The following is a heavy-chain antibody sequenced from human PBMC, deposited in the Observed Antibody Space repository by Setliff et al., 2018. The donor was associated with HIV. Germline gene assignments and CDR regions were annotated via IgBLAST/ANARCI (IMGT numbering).Heavy chain of an antibody. D-gene: IGHD3-3*01. CDR3: ARDLGGITLFGVVIQGAFDI. CDR1: GYTFTQYY. V-gene: IGHV1-46*01. CDR2: INPSGGST. Sequence: ASVKVSCKASGYTFTQYYIHWVRQAPGQGLEWMGIINPSGGSTGYAQKFQGRVTVTSDTSTSTLHVELSSLRSDDTAVYYCARDLGGITLFGVVIQGAFDIWGQGTMVTVSS. J-gene: IGHJ3*02.